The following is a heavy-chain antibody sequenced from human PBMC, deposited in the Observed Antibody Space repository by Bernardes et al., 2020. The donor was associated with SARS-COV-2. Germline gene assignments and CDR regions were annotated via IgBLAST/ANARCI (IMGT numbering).Heavy chain of an antibody. V-gene: IGHV1-2*02. CDR2: INPNSGAT. Sequence: ASVKVSCKASGYTFTDYYFHWVRQAPGQGFEWMGWINPNSGATNYEKKFQGRVTMTRDTPTRTGYMEPSRLTSDDTAVYYCASVTWSQKDGFDIWGQGTVLTVSS. CDR3: ASVTWSQKDGFDI. D-gene: IGHD1-26*01. J-gene: IGHJ3*02. CDR1: GYTFTDYY.